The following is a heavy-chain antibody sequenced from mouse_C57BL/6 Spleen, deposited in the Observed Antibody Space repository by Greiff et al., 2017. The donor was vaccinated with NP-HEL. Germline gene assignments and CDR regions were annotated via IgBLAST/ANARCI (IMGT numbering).Heavy chain of an antibody. J-gene: IGHJ1*03. Sequence: EVKLMESGGGLVKPGGSLKLSCAASGFTFSSYAMSWVRQTPEKRLEWVATISDGGSYTYYPDSVKGRFTISRDNAKNNLYLQMSHLKSEDTAMYYCARDFTGTWYFDVWGTGTTVTVSS. CDR1: GFTFSSYA. CDR2: ISDGGSYT. D-gene: IGHD4-1*01. V-gene: IGHV5-4*01. CDR3: ARDFTGTWYFDV.